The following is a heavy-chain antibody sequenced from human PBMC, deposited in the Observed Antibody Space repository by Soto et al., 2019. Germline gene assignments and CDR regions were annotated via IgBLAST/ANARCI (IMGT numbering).Heavy chain of an antibody. V-gene: IGHV3-43*02. CDR2: ISGDGGST. D-gene: IGHD3-3*01. Sequence: GGSLRLSCAASGFTFDDYAMHWVRQAPGKGLEWVSLISGDGGSTYYADSVKGRFTISRDNSKNSLYLQMNSLRTEDIALYYCAKVALDDFWSGYYYYYYGMDVWGQGTTVTVSS. CDR1: GFTFDDYA. J-gene: IGHJ6*02. CDR3: AKVALDDFWSGYYYYYYGMDV.